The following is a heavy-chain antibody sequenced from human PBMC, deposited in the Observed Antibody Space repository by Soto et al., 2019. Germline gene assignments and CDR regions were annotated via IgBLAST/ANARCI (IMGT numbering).Heavy chain of an antibody. CDR1: GFNFNNYG. CDR2: IWNDGNGY. Sequence: QVQLAESGGGVVQPGRSLRLSCAASGFNFNNYGMHWVRQAPGKGLEWVAVIWNDGNGYYYANSVKGRFTISRDNSKNTMVLQMSSLRADDTAVYYCARRQISPPTRGAASARGGMDVWGQGTTVTVSS. CDR3: ARRQISPPTRGAASARGGMDV. D-gene: IGHD6-13*01. V-gene: IGHV3-33*01. J-gene: IGHJ6*01.